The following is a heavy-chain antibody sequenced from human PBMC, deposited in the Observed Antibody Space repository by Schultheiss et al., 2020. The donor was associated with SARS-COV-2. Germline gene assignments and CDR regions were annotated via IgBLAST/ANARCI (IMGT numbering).Heavy chain of an antibody. CDR1: GYFFTDRY. D-gene: IGHD6-6*01. CDR2: INPNSGGT. J-gene: IGHJ6*02. V-gene: IGHV1-2*02. Sequence: ASVKVSCVASGYFFTDRYSHWVRQSPGQGLEWMGWINPNSGGTNYAQKFQGRVTMTRDTSISTAYMELSRLRSDDTAVYYCARPIEQLGRMNYYYYYYGMDVWGQGTTVTVSS. CDR3: ARPIEQLGRMNYYYYYYGMDV.